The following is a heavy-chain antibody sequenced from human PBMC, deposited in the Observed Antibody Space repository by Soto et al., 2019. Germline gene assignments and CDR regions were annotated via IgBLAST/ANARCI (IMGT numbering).Heavy chain of an antibody. CDR3: ARVNLAYCGGDCYSFFDY. CDR1: GFTFSSYA. Sequence: GGSLRLSCAASGFTFSSYAMHWVRQAPGKGLEWVAVISYDGSNKYYADSVKGRFTISRDNSKNTLYLQMNSLRAEDTAVYYCARVNLAYCGGDCYSFFDYWGQGTLVTVSS. CDR2: ISYDGSNK. D-gene: IGHD2-21*02. V-gene: IGHV3-30-3*01. J-gene: IGHJ4*02.